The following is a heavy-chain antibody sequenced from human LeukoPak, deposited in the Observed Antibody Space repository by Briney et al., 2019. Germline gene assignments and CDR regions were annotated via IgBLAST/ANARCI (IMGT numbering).Heavy chain of an antibody. D-gene: IGHD4-17*01. Sequence: GESLQISCKGSGYSFTTYWIGWVRQVPGKGLEWMGIMYPRDSDKRYSPSFQGQVTISADKSINTAYLQWSSLKASDTAMYYCARADDYGDLLFDYWGQGTLVTVSS. CDR1: GYSFTTYW. CDR3: ARADDYGDLLFDY. V-gene: IGHV5-51*01. J-gene: IGHJ4*02. CDR2: MYPRDSDK.